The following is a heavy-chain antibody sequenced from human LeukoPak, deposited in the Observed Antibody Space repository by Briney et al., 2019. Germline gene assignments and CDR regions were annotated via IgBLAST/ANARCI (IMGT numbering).Heavy chain of an antibody. Sequence: PSETLSLTCAVYGGSFSGYYWSWIRQPPGKGLEWIGYIYYSGSTNYNPSLKSRVTISVDTSKNQFSLKLSSVTAADTAVYYCAREDGDSAPFDYWGQGTLVTVSS. CDR3: AREDGDSAPFDY. CDR2: IYYSGST. J-gene: IGHJ4*02. D-gene: IGHD4-17*01. V-gene: IGHV4-59*01. CDR1: GGSFSGYY.